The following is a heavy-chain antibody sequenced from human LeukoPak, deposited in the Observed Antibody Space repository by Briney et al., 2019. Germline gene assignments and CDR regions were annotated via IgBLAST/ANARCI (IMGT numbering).Heavy chain of an antibody. CDR1: GYSFTSYW. CDR3: ASSYCSGTGCYYLSHFDY. J-gene: IGHJ4*02. V-gene: IGHV5-51*01. CDR2: IYPGDSDT. Sequence: GESQKISCKGSGYSFTSYWIGWVRQMPGKGLEWMGIIYPGDSDTRYSPSFQGQVTISADKSISTAYLQWSSLKASDTAMYYCASSYCSGTGCYYLSHFDYWAQGTLVTVSS. D-gene: IGHD2-2*01.